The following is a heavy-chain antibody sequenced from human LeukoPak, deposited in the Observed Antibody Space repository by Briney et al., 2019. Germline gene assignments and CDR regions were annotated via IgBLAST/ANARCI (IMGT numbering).Heavy chain of an antibody. CDR3: AKDLAAAGSLDP. Sequence: GGSLRLSCAASGFTFSSYGMHWLRQAPGKGLEWVAVISYDGSNKYYADSVKGRFTISRDNSKNTLYLQMNSLRAEDTAVYYCAKDLAAAGSLDPWGQGTLVTVSS. D-gene: IGHD6-13*01. CDR2: ISYDGSNK. J-gene: IGHJ5*02. CDR1: GFTFSSYG. V-gene: IGHV3-30*18.